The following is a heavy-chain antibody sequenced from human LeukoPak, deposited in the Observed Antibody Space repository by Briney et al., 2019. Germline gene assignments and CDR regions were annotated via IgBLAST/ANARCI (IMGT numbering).Heavy chain of an antibody. D-gene: IGHD3-22*01. Sequence: ASVKVSCKASGYTFTGYYMHWVRQAPGQGLEWMGRINPNSGGTSYAQKFQGRVTMTRDTSISTAYMELSRLRSDDTAVYYCARDKDYYDSSGPPGYWGQGTLVTVSS. CDR3: ARDKDYYDSSGPPGY. CDR2: INPNSGGT. J-gene: IGHJ4*02. V-gene: IGHV1-2*06. CDR1: GYTFTGYY.